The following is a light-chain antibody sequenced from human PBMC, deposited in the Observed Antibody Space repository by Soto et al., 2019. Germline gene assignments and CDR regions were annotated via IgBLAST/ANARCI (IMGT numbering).Light chain of an antibody. CDR2: DVT. V-gene: IGLV2-11*01. J-gene: IGLJ2*01. CDR3: CSYADTYTLVI. Sequence: QSALTQPRSVSGYPGQSVTISCTGTSGDVGGYNYVSWYQQHPGKAPKLMIYDVTKRPSGVPDRFSGSKSGNTASLTISGLLAEDEADYYCCSYADTYTLVIFGGGTKLTVL. CDR1: SGDVGGYNY.